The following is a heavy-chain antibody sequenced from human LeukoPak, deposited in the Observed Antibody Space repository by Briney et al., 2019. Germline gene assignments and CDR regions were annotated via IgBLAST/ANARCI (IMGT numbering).Heavy chain of an antibody. CDR2: MNPNSGNA. Sequence: ASVKVSCKASGYTFTSYDINWVRQATGQGLEWMGWMNPNSGNAGYAQKFQGRVTMTRNTSISTAYMELSNLRPEDTAVYYCARVSSRRVPPTFSYDRRNYFDYWGQGTLVTVSS. CDR1: GYTFTSYD. CDR3: ARVSSRRVPPTFSYDRRNYFDY. J-gene: IGHJ4*02. V-gene: IGHV1-8*01. D-gene: IGHD3-22*01.